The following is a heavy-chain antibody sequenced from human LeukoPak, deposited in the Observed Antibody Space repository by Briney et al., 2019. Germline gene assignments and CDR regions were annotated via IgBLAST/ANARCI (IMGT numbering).Heavy chain of an antibody. Sequence: SDTLSLTCTVSGGSISSSSYYWGWIRQPPGKRLEWIGSIYYTASTYYNPSLKSRVTISVDTSKNQFSLKLSSVTAADTAVYYCASLGTVTTFWFDPWGQGTLVTASS. V-gene: IGHV4-39*01. CDR3: ASLGTVTTFWFDP. J-gene: IGHJ5*02. D-gene: IGHD4-17*01. CDR2: IYYTAST. CDR1: GGSISSSSYY.